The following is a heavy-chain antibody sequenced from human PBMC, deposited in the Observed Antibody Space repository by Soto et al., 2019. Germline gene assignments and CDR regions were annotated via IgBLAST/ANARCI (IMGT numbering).Heavy chain of an antibody. CDR3: GRDWTVMGYYGMDV. Sequence: QLQLQESGPGLVKPSETLSLTCTVSGGSVSSGGSYWSWIRQPPGKGLEWIGYIYYTGSTTYSPFLMNRVTMSVDTAKNQFSPKLSSVTAADTAVDYCGRDWTVMGYYGMDVWGQGTTVSVSS. V-gene: IGHV4-61*08. CDR1: GGSVSSGGSY. CDR2: IYYTGST. D-gene: IGHD3-3*01. J-gene: IGHJ6*02.